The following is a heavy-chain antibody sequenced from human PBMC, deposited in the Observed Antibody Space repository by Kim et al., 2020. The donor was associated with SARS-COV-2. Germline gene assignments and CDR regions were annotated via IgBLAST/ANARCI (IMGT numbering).Heavy chain of an antibody. J-gene: IGHJ5*02. CDR3: AREKQGQQLMNWFDP. CDR2: IYYSGST. D-gene: IGHD6-13*01. V-gene: IGHV4-31*03. CDR1: GGSISSGGYY. Sequence: SETLSLTCTVSGGSISSGGYYWSWIRQHPGKGLEWIGYIYYSGSTYYNPSLKSRVTISVDTSKNQFSLKLSSVTAADTAVYYWAREKQGQQLMNWFDPWGQGTLVTVSS.